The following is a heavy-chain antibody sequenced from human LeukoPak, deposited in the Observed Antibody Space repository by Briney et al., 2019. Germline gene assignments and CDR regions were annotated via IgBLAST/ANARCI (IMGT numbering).Heavy chain of an antibody. V-gene: IGHV3-7*01. D-gene: IGHD6-13*01. Sequence: GGSLRLSCAASGFTFSSYEMNWVRQAPGKGLERVASIKQDGGEKSYVDSVKGRFTISRDNAKNSLYLQMSSLRAEDTAVYYCARDGTAAGLYFDLWGQGTLVTVSS. CDR1: GFTFSSYE. CDR3: ARDGTAAGLYFDL. J-gene: IGHJ4*01. CDR2: IKQDGGEK.